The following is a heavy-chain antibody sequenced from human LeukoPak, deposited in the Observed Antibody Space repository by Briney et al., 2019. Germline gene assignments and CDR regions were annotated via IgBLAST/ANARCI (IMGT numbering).Heavy chain of an antibody. CDR2: IYVGGST. CDR1: GFTVSNSY. V-gene: IGHV3-53*01. Sequence: GGSLRLSCAASGFTVSNSYMSWVRQAPGKGLEWVSMIYVGGSTFYAGSVKGRFTISRDNSKNTLYLQMDSLRAEDTAICYCTRAALNDYAANWGQGSLVTVSS. D-gene: IGHD4-17*01. CDR3: TRAALNDYAAN. J-gene: IGHJ4*02.